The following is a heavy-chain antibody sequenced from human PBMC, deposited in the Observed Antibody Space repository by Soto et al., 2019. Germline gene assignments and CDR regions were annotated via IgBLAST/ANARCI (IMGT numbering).Heavy chain of an antibody. D-gene: IGHD6-13*01. CDR3: AKDLRAGIAAGRFDP. CDR2: ISGSGGST. V-gene: IGHV3-23*01. J-gene: IGHJ5*02. Sequence: GGSLRLSCAASGFTFSSYAMSWVRQAPGKGLEWVSAISGSGGSTYYADSVKGRFTISRDNSKNTLYLQMNSLRAEDTAVYYCAKDLRAGIAAGRFDPWGQGTLVTVSS. CDR1: GFTFSSYA.